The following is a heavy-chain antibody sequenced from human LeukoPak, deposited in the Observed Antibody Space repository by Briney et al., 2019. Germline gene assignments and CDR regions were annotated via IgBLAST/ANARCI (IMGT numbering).Heavy chain of an antibody. CDR3: ARGYVRRRSKLLINWFDP. Sequence: ASVKVSCKASGYTFTSYGINWVRQATGQGLEWMGWMNPNSGNTGYAQKFQGRVTMTRNTSISTAYMELSSLRSEDTAVYYCARGYVRRRSKLLINWFDPWGQGTLVTVSS. V-gene: IGHV1-8*02. J-gene: IGHJ5*02. CDR2: MNPNSGNT. D-gene: IGHD2-15*01. CDR1: GYTFTSYG.